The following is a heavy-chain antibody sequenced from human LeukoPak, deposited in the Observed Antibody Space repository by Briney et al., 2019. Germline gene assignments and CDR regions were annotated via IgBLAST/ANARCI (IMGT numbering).Heavy chain of an antibody. CDR3: ARESYNSGSYYNDY. CDR2: ISVYNGNT. CDR1: GYTFTGYG. J-gene: IGHJ4*02. Sequence: ASVKVSCKASGYTFTGYGISWVRQAPGQGLEWMGWISVYNGNTNYAQKLQGRVTMTTDTSTSTAYMELRSLRSDDTALYYCARESYNSGSYYNDYWGQGTLVTVSS. D-gene: IGHD3-10*01. V-gene: IGHV1-18*01.